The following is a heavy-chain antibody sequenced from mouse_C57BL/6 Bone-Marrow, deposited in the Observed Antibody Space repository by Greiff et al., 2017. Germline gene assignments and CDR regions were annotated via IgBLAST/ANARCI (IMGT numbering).Heavy chain of an antibody. V-gene: IGHV1-52*01. D-gene: IGHD2-2*01. Sequence: QVQLQQPGAELVRPGSSVKLSCKASGYTFTSYWMHWVKQRPIQGLEWIGNIDPSDSETHYNQKFKDKATLTVDKSSSTAYMQLSSLTSEDSAVYYCARDGAFMVTTGFDDWGQGTTLTVSS. J-gene: IGHJ2*01. CDR3: ARDGAFMVTTGFDD. CDR1: GYTFTSYW. CDR2: IDPSDSET.